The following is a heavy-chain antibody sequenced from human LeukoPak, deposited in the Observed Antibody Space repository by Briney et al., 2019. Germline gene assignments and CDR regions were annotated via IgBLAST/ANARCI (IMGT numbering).Heavy chain of an antibody. J-gene: IGHJ4*02. V-gene: IGHV1-18*01. CDR3: ARDGDWARSSDY. Sequence: ASVKVSCKASGYTFSSYGFSWVRQAPGQGLEWMGWISAHNGNTKYAQKLQDRVSMTTDTSTSTAYMELRSLRSDDTAVYYCARDGDWARSSDYWGQGTLVTVSS. D-gene: IGHD2-21*02. CDR2: ISAHNGNT. CDR1: GYTFSSYG.